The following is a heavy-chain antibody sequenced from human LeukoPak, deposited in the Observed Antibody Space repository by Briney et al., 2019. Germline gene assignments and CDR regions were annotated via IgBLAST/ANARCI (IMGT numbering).Heavy chain of an antibody. CDR3: ARVLGGPPPYHWFDP. Sequence: ASVEVSCKAYGYTFTSYGISWVRQAPGQGLEWMGWISAYNGNTNYAQKLQGRVTMTTDTSTSTAYMELRSLRSDATAVYYCARVLGGPPPYHWFDPWGQGTLVTVSS. CDR1: GYTFTSYG. CDR2: ISAYNGNT. J-gene: IGHJ5*02. V-gene: IGHV1-18*04. D-gene: IGHD3-16*01.